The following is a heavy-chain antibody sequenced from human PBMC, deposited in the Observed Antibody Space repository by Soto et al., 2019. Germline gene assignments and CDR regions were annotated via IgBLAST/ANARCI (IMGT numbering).Heavy chain of an antibody. CDR2: IIPIFGTA. CDR3: ASDRWEYSPKRHYYYYYGMDV. J-gene: IGHJ6*02. D-gene: IGHD6-6*01. V-gene: IGHV1-69*13. CDR1: GGTFSSYA. Sequence: SVKVSCKASGGTFSSYAISWVRQAPGQGLEWMGGIIPIFGTANYAQKFQGRVTITADESTSTAYMELSSLRSEDTAVYYCASDRWEYSPKRHYYYYYGMDVWGQGTTVTVSS.